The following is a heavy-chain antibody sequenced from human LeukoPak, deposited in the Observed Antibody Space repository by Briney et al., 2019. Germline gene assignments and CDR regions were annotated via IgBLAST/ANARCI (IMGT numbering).Heavy chain of an antibody. Sequence: PGGSLRLSCAASGFTFSSYWMHWVRQAPGKGLVWVSRINSDGSSTSYADSVKGRFTISRDNAKNSLYLQMNSLRAEDTAVYYCARDHQDGYAGDGGGIVVVTGAGFDYWGQGTLVTVSS. CDR3: ARDHQDGYAGDGGGIVVVTGAGFDY. CDR2: INSDGSST. D-gene: IGHD3-22*01. CDR1: GFTFSSYW. V-gene: IGHV3-74*01. J-gene: IGHJ4*02.